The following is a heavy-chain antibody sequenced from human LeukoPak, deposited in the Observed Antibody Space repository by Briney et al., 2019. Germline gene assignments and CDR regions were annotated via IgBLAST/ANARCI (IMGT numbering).Heavy chain of an antibody. J-gene: IGHJ3*02. CDR2: IYYSGST. CDR3: TRGQRGAFDI. D-gene: IGHD5-24*01. Sequence: PSETLSLTCTVSGGSISSTSHYWGWIRQPPGKGLEWIGRIYYSGSTYYSPSLKSRVTISVDTSKNQFSLQLNSVTPDDTAVYYCTRGQRGAFDIWGQGTLVTVSS. CDR1: GGSISSTSHY. V-gene: IGHV4-39*01.